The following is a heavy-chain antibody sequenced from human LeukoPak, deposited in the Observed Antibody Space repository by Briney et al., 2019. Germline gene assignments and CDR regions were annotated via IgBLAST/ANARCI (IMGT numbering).Heavy chain of an antibody. J-gene: IGHJ3*02. CDR2: IYSSGNS. CDR3: ARDMTGSGWNDAFDI. CDR1: GGSISSESYY. V-gene: IGHV4-61*02. Sequence: PSETLSLTCTVSGGSISSESYYWSWNRQPAGKGLEWIGRIYSSGNSKYNPSLKSRVTISVDTSRNQFSLNLSSVTAADTAVYYCARDMTGSGWNDAFDIWGQGTMVTVSS. D-gene: IGHD6-19*01.